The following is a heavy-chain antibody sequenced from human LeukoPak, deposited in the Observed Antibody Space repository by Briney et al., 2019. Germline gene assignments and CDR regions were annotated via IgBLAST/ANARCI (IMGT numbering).Heavy chain of an antibody. V-gene: IGHV3-7*01. J-gene: IGHJ4*02. CDR2: IKQDGSEK. D-gene: IGHD4-23*01. CDR3: ARDYGGSSPFDY. Sequence: GGSLRLSCAASGFTFSDYWMSWVRQAPGKGLGWVANIKQDGSEKYYVDSVKGRFTISRDNAKNSLYLQMNSLRAEDTAVYYCARDYGGSSPFDYWGQGTLVTVSS. CDR1: GFTFSDYW.